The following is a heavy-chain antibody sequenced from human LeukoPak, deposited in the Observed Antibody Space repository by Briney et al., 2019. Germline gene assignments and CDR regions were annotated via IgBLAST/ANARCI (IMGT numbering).Heavy chain of an antibody. CDR2: ISTYNGDT. J-gene: IGHJ4*02. V-gene: IGHV1-18*01. CDR1: GYTFTTYG. CDR3: ARDYSHYPYYFDS. Sequence: GASVKVSCKTSGYTFTTYGISWVRQAPGQGLEWMGWISTYNGDTNYAQKLQGRVTMTADTSTSTTYMELRSLRSDDTAVYYCARDYSHYPYYFDSWGQGTLVTVSS. D-gene: IGHD4-11*01.